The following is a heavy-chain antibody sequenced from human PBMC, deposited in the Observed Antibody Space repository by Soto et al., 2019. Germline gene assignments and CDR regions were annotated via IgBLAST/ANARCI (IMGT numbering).Heavy chain of an antibody. V-gene: IGHV1-2*02. CDR3: ARPPGYISDWYYFDL. Sequence: QWQLVQSGPEGKRLGASVRVSFEALGSNFFDSYLHWVRQAPGQGFGWMGRISPKSGGTNHAQKFEGRVTMTWDTSLNTAYMELNSLKSDDTAVYYCARPPGYISDWYYFDLWGQGTRVTVSS. J-gene: IGHJ4*02. CDR2: ISPKSGGT. CDR1: GSNFFDSY. D-gene: IGHD3-9*01.